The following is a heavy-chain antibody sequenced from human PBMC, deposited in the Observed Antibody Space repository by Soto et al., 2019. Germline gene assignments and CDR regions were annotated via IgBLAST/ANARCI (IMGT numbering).Heavy chain of an antibody. J-gene: IGHJ6*02. CDR3: AKDGRLNYYGMDV. D-gene: IGHD1-1*01. V-gene: IGHV3-23*01. CDR1: GFTFSSYA. Sequence: GGSLRLSCAASGFTFSSYAMSWVRPAPGKGLEWVSAISGSGGSTYYADSVKGRFTISRDNSKNTLYLQMNSLRAEDTAVYYCAKDGRLNYYGMDVWGQGTTVTVSS. CDR2: ISGSGGST.